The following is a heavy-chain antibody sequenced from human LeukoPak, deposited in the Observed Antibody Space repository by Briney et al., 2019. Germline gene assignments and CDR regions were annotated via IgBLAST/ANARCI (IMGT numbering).Heavy chain of an antibody. J-gene: IGHJ4*02. CDR1: GYTFTSYD. CDR3: ARGLGCSGGSCYVEFDY. D-gene: IGHD2-15*01. Sequence: ASVKVSCKASGYTFTSYDINWVRQATGQGLEWMGWMNPNSGNTGYAQKFQGRVTITRNTSISAAYMELSSLRSEDTAVYYCARGLGCSGGSCYVEFDYWGQGTLVTVSS. CDR2: MNPNSGNT. V-gene: IGHV1-8*03.